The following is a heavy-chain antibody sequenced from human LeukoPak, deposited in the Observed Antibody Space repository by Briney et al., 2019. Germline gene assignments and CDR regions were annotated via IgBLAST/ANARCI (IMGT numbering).Heavy chain of an antibody. CDR3: ARESYDFWSGYRYYFDY. V-gene: IGHV1-18*01. CDR2: ISAYNGST. CDR1: GYTFTRYG. D-gene: IGHD3-3*01. Sequence: ASVKVSCKASGYTFTRYGISWVRQAPGQGVEGMGWISAYNGSTNYAQKLQGRVTMTTDTSTSTAYMELRSLRSDDTAVYYCARESYDFWSGYRYYFDYWGQGTLVTVSS. J-gene: IGHJ4*02.